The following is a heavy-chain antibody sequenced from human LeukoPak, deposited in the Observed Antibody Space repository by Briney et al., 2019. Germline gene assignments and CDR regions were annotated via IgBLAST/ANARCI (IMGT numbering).Heavy chain of an antibody. Sequence: ASVKVSCKASGYTFANYAMHWVRQAPGQSLEWMGWINSANGNTKYSQKFQGRVTITRDTSASTAYMELSSLRSEDTAVYYCARDGRFIVADYYCGMDVWGQGTTVTVSS. CDR1: GYTFANYA. CDR2: INSANGNT. V-gene: IGHV1-3*04. J-gene: IGHJ6*02. D-gene: IGHD1-26*01. CDR3: ARDGRFIVADYYCGMDV.